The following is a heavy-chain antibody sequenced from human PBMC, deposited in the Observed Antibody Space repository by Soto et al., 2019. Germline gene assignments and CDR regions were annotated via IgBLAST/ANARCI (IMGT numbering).Heavy chain of an antibody. Sequence: SETMSLTSTVSGGSVSNSSYYWGWNRQPPGKGLEWIGSVYYSGGTYYNPSLESRVTISVDKSKNQFSLKLMSLSAADTAVYYCGRLEGLATISYYFDYWGQGALVTVSS. D-gene: IGHD3-9*01. CDR1: GGSVSNSSYY. V-gene: IGHV4-39*01. J-gene: IGHJ4*02. CDR2: VYYSGGT. CDR3: GRLEGLATISYYFDY.